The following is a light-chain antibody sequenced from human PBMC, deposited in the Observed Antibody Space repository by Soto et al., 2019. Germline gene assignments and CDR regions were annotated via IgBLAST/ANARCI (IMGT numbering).Light chain of an antibody. CDR3: QQYNNYWT. J-gene: IGKJ1*01. V-gene: IGKV1-5*03. CDR1: QSISSG. CDR2: KAS. Sequence: DIQMTQSPSTLSASVGDRVTITCRASQSISSGLAWYQQKPGQAPKFLIYKASRLQSGVPSRFSGSGSGTEFTLTISSLQPDDFATYYCQQYNNYWTFGQGTKVDIK.